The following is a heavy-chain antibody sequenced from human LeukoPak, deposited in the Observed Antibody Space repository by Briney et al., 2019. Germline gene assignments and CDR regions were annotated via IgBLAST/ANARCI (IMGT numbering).Heavy chain of an antibody. V-gene: IGHV1-24*01. CDR2: FGPDDSET. J-gene: IGHJ4*02. CDR3: AADRKIVGTTCAYVF. CDR1: EYTLTELH. Sequence: GASVKVSCKVPEYTLTELHMYWVRQTPGKGLEWMGGFGPDDSETIYAQNFQGRVTMTEDTSTDTAYMELSSLKSDDTAVYYCAADRKIVGTTCAYVFWGQGTLVTVSS. D-gene: IGHD1-26*01.